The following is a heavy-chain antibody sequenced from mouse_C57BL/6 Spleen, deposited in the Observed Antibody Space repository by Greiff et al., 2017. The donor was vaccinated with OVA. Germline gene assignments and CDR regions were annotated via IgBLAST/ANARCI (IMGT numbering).Heavy chain of an antibody. CDR2: IDPANGNT. D-gene: IGHD2-5*01. Sequence: EVQGVESVAELVRPGASVKLSCTASGFNIKNTYMHWVKQRPEQGLEWIGRIDPANGNTKYAPKFQGKATITADTSSNTAYLQLSSLTSEDTAIYYGARPYYSNFDWYFDVWGTGTTVTVSS. J-gene: IGHJ1*03. V-gene: IGHV14-3*01. CDR1: GFNIKNTY. CDR3: ARPYYSNFDWYFDV.